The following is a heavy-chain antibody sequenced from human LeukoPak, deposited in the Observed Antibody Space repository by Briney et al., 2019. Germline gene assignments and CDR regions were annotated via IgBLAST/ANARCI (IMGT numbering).Heavy chain of an antibody. CDR1: RFTFSLYS. D-gene: IGHD5-12*01. CDR3: ARATGSIDY. J-gene: IGHJ4*02. Sequence: GGSLRLSCAASRFTFSLYSMSWVRQAPGKGLEWVSYISSGSAIYYADSVKGRFTISRDNSKNTLYLQMNSLRAEDTAVYYCARATGSIDYWGQGTLVTVSS. CDR2: ISSGSAI. V-gene: IGHV3-48*01.